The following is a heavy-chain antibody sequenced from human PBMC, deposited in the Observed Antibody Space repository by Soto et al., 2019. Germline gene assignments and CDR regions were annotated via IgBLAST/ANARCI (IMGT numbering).Heavy chain of an antibody. D-gene: IGHD3-22*01. J-gene: IGHJ4*02. CDR1: GYTFTSYA. CDR2: INAGNGNT. CDR3: ARGRYTYYYDSSGYSSEYFDY. Sequence: GASVKVSCKASGYTFTSYAMHWVRQAPGQRLEWMGWINAGNGNTKYSQKFQGRVTITRDTSASTAYMELSSLRSEDTAVYYCARGRYTYYYDSSGYSSEYFDYWGQGTLVTVSS. V-gene: IGHV1-3*01.